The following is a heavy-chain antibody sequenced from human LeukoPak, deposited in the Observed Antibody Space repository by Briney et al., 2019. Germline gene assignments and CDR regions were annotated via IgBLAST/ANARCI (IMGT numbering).Heavy chain of an antibody. V-gene: IGHV4-34*01. CDR1: GGSFSGYY. CDR3: ARLTYYDFWRFDY. D-gene: IGHD3-3*01. J-gene: IGHJ4*02. Sequence: SETLSLTCAVYGGSFSGYYWSWIRQPPGKGLEWIGEINHSGSTNYNPSLKSRVTISVDTSKNQFSLKLSSVTAADTAVYYCARLTYYDFWRFDYWGQGTLVTVSS. CDR2: INHSGST.